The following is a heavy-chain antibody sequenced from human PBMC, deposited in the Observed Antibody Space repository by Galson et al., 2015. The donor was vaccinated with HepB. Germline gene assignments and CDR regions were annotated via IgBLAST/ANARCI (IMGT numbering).Heavy chain of an antibody. CDR2: ISSSSSYT. V-gene: IGHV3-11*06. CDR3: ARVELFDGVAPPDWFGP. CDR1: GFTFSDYY. Sequence: SLRLSCAASGFTFSDYYMSWIRQAPGKGLEWVSYISSSSSYTNYADSVKGRFTISRDNAKNSLYLQMNSLRAEDTAVYYCARVELFDGVAPPDWFGPWGQGTLVTVSS. J-gene: IGHJ5*02. D-gene: IGHD2-2*01.